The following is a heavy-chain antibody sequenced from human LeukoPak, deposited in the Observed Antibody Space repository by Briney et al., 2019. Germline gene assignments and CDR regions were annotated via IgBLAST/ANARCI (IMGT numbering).Heavy chain of an antibody. V-gene: IGHV4-4*02. CDR1: GGSISGGNW. J-gene: IGHJ3*02. D-gene: IGHD2-2*01. CDR3: ARQWGDYIVVVPAARPRAFDI. Sequence: PSETLSLTCAVSGGSISGGNWWSWVRQPPGKGLEWIGEVFHSGSTNYNPSVKSRVSVAVDKSKNQYSLKLSSVTAADTAVYYCARQWGDYIVVVPAARPRAFDIWGQGTMVTVSS. CDR2: VFHSGST.